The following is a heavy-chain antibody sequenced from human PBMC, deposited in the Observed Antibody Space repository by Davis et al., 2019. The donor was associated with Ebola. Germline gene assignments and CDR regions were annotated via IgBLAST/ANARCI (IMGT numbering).Heavy chain of an antibody. CDR3: ARGSVYSGYDLDY. CDR1: GYSFTNYW. D-gene: IGHD5-12*01. Sequence: GESLKISCKASGYSFTNYWIAWVRQMPGKGLEWVGIIYPDDSDTRYSPSFQGQVTISADKSISTAYLQWSSLKASDTAMYYCARGSVYSGYDLDYWGQGTLVTVSS. J-gene: IGHJ4*02. CDR2: IYPDDSDT. V-gene: IGHV5-51*01.